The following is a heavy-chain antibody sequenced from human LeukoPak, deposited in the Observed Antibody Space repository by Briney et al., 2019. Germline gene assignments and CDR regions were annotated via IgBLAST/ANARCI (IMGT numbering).Heavy chain of an antibody. CDR3: ARRVATKPKYFFDS. CDR2: IYYSGTT. Sequence: SETLSLTCTVSGGSISNYYWSWVRQPPGKGLEWIGYIYYSGTTNYNPSLESRVTISVDTSNNQFSLKLSSVTAADTAVYYCARRVATKPKYFFDSWGQGTLVTVSS. D-gene: IGHD5-24*01. V-gene: IGHV4-59*01. J-gene: IGHJ4*02. CDR1: GGSISNYY.